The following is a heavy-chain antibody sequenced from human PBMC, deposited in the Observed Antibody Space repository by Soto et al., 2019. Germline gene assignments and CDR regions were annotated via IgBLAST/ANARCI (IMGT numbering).Heavy chain of an antibody. CDR1: GYTFTSYG. Sequence: ASVKVSCKASGYTFTSYGISWVRQAPGQGLEWMGWISAYNGNTNYAQKLQGRVTMTTDTSTSTAYMELRSLRSDDTAVYYCARTPVVVSIRQVDYYYYGMDVWGQGTTVTVSS. V-gene: IGHV1-18*01. J-gene: IGHJ6*02. D-gene: IGHD2-2*01. CDR2: ISAYNGNT. CDR3: ARTPVVVSIRQVDYYYYGMDV.